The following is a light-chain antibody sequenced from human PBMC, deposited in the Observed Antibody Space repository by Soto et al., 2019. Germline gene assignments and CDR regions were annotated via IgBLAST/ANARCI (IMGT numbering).Light chain of an antibody. J-gene: IGKJ1*01. CDR3: QQYNSCSRT. CDR1: QDISDV. V-gene: IGKV1-5*03. CDR2: KAS. Sequence: DIQMTQSPAALSASVGDRVTITCQASQDISDVLNWYQQQPGKAPKLLIYKASSLEGGVPSRFSGSGPGTEFTLTISSLQPDDFATYYCQQYNSCSRTFGQGTKVDIK.